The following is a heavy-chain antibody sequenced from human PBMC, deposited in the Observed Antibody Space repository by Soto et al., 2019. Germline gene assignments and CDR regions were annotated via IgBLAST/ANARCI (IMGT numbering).Heavy chain of an antibody. CDR1: GGTFSSYA. Sequence: ASVKVSCKASGGTFSSYAISWVRQAPGQGLEWMGGIIPIFGTANYAQKFQGRVTITADESTSTAYMELSSLRSEDTAVYYCARVTEAVAGTGYYYYGMDVWGQGTTVTVSS. V-gene: IGHV1-69*13. D-gene: IGHD6-19*01. CDR3: ARVTEAVAGTGYYYYGMDV. J-gene: IGHJ6*02. CDR2: IIPIFGTA.